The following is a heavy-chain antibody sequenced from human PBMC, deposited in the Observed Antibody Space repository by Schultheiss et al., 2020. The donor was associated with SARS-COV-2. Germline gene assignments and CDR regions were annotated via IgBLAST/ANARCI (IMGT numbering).Heavy chain of an antibody. CDR3: ARVVHTGFDP. V-gene: IGHV1-69*05. CDR1: GGTFSSYA. CDR2: IIPIFGTA. D-gene: IGHD5-18*01. Sequence: SVKVSCKASGGTFSSYAISWVRQAPGQGLEWMGGIIPIFGTANYAQKFQGRVTMTRNTSISTAYMELSSLRSEDTAVYYCARVVHTGFDPWGQGTLVTVSS. J-gene: IGHJ5*02.